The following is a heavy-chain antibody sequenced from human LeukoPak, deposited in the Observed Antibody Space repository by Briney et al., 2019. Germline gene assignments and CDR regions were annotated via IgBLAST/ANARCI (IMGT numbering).Heavy chain of an antibody. Sequence: ASVKVSCKASGYTFTNYAMNWVRQAPGQGLECMGWINTNTGNPTCGQGFTGRFVFSLDTSVSTAYLQISSLKAEDTAVYYCAVSPGTGMDWGQGTLVTVSS. CDR1: GYTFTNYA. V-gene: IGHV7-4-1*02. CDR2: INTNTGNP. CDR3: AVSPGTGMD. J-gene: IGHJ4*02.